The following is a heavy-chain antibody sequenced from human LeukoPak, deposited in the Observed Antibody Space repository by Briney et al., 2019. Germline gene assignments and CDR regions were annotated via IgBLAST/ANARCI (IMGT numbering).Heavy chain of an antibody. CDR2: ITSRTNYI. Sequence: GGSLRLSCAASGFTFSSYSVNWVRQAPGKGLEWVSSITSRTNYIYYADSVKGRFTISRDADKNTLHLQMNSLRAEDTAVYYCARDTNYYDSSGYYSGSDFDYWGQGTLVTVSS. J-gene: IGHJ4*02. CDR1: GFTFSSYS. D-gene: IGHD3-22*01. CDR3: ARDTNYYDSSGYYSGSDFDY. V-gene: IGHV3-21*04.